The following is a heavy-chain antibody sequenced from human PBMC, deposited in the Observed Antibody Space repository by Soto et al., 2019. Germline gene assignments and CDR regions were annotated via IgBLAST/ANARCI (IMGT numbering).Heavy chain of an antibody. Sequence: ASVKVSCKASGFTFTSSAVQWVRQARGQRLEWIGWIVVGSGNTNYAQKFQERVTITRDMSTSTAYMELSSLRSEDTAVYYCAAEGYCSSTSCPSYYYYGMDVWGQGTTVTVS. CDR3: AAEGYCSSTSCPSYYYYGMDV. CDR1: GFTFTSSA. J-gene: IGHJ6*02. D-gene: IGHD2-2*01. CDR2: IVVGSGNT. V-gene: IGHV1-58*01.